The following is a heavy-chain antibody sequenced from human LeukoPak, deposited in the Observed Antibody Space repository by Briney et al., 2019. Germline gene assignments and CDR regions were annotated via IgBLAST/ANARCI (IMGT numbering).Heavy chain of an antibody. CDR3: ARDYSGSDY. J-gene: IGHJ4*02. V-gene: IGHV3-74*01. CDR1: GFTFSSYW. D-gene: IGHD3-10*01. Sequence: GGSLRLSCAASGFTFSSYWMHWVRQAPGKGLVWVSLINSDGTWTSYADFVKGRFIISRDNAKNTLYLQMNSLRAEDTAVYYRARDYSGSDYWGQGTLVTVSS. CDR2: INSDGTWT.